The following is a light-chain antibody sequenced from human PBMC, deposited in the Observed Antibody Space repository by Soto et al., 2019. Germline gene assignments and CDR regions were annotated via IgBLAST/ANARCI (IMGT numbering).Light chain of an antibody. V-gene: IGLV7-46*01. J-gene: IGLJ2*01. CDR3: LLSYSGAHVV. CDR2: DTS. Sequence: QAVVTQEPSLTVSPGGTVTLTCGSSTGAVTSGHYPYWFQQKPGQAPRTLIYDTSNKHSWTPARFSGSLIGGKAALTLSGAQPEDEAEYYCLLSYSGAHVVFGGGTKLNVL. CDR1: TGAVTSGHY.